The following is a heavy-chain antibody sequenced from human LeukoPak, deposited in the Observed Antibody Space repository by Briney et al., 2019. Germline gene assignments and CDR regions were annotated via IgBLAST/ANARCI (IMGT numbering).Heavy chain of an antibody. J-gene: IGHJ6*02. Sequence: GRSLRLSCAASGFTFSSNGMHWVHQAPGKGLEWVAVIWYDGSNKYYADSVKGRFTISRDNSKNTLYLQMNSLRAEDTAVYYCGRVVAIFGVFPKYDMDVWGQVTTVTVSS. V-gene: IGHV3-33*01. CDR2: IWYDGSNK. CDR3: GRVVAIFGVFPKYDMDV. CDR1: GFTFSSNG. D-gene: IGHD3-3*01.